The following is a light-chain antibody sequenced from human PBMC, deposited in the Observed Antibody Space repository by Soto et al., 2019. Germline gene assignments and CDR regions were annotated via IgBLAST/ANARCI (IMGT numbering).Light chain of an antibody. V-gene: IGKV3-11*01. Sequence: EIVLTQSPATLSLSPGERATLSCRASQSISSYLDWYQQKPGQAPRLLIYDASNRATGIPARFSGSGSGTDFTLTISSLEAEDFAVYYCHQRSNWPITFGQGTRLEIK. CDR3: HQRSNWPIT. J-gene: IGKJ5*01. CDR2: DAS. CDR1: QSISSY.